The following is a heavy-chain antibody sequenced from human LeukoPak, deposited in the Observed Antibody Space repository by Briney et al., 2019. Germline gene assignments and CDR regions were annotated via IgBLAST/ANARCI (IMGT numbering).Heavy chain of an antibody. V-gene: IGHV4-39*07. CDR2: IYYSGST. Sequence: SETLSLTCTVSGGSISSSSYYWGWIRQPPGKGLEWIGSIYYSGSTYYNPSLKSRVTISVDTSKNQFSLKLSSVTAADTAVYYCARRLVAGTLDYWGQGTLVTVSS. J-gene: IGHJ4*02. CDR3: ARRLVAGTLDY. CDR1: GGSISSSSYY. D-gene: IGHD6-19*01.